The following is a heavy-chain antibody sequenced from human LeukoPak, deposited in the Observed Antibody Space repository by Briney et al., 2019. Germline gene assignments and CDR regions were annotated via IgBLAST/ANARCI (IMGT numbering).Heavy chain of an antibody. J-gene: IGHJ4*02. V-gene: IGHV3-48*04. CDR3: ARGRDLFDS. CDR2: ISSSSATI. CDR1: GFTFNTYS. Sequence: GGSLRLSCVASGFTFNTYSMNWFRQAPGKGLEWISYISSSSATIYYADSVKGRFTISRDNAKNSLYLQMNSLRAEDTAVYYCARGRDLFDSWDQGTLVIVSS.